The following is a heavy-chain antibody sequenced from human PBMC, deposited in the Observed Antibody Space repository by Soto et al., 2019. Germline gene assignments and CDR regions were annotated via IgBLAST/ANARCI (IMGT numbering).Heavy chain of an antibody. Sequence: GGSLRLSCSASGFTFSSYAMHWVRQAPGKGLEWVAVISYDGSNKYYADSVKGRFTISRDNSKNTLYLQMNSLRAEDTAVYYCARDLNAVALEYWGQGTLVTVSS. J-gene: IGHJ4*02. CDR1: GFTFSSYA. CDR2: ISYDGSNK. CDR3: ARDLNAVALEY. V-gene: IGHV3-30-3*01. D-gene: IGHD6-19*01.